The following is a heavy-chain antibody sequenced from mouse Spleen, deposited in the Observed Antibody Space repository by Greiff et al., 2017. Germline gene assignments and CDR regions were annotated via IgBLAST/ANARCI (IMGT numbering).Heavy chain of an antibody. J-gene: IGHJ2*01. CDR1: GYTFTSYG. V-gene: IGHV1-81*01. D-gene: IGHD1-1*01. CDR3: TRRLYYGSSYYFDY. CDR2: IYPRSGNT. Sequence: QVQLQQSGAELARPGASVKLSCKASGYTFTSYGISWVKQRTGQGLEWIGEIYPRSGNTYYNQKFKGKAILTADKSSSTAYMELRSLTSEDSAVYYCTRRLYYGSSYYFDYWGQGTTLTVSS.